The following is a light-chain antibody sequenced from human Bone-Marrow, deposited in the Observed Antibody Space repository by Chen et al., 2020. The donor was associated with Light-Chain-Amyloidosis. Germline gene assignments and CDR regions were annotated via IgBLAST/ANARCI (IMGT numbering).Light chain of an antibody. J-gene: IGKJ2*01. CDR3: QQFFSTLT. V-gene: IGKV4-1*01. CDR1: QSVLDSSNNKNY. CDR2: WAS. Sequence: DIVMTQFPDSLAVVLGERATINCKSSQSVLDSSNNKNYLAWYQQKPGQPPKVLISWASTRESWVPDRFSGSGSWTDFTLTISNVQAEDVAVYYCQQFFSTLTFGQGTKLEIK.